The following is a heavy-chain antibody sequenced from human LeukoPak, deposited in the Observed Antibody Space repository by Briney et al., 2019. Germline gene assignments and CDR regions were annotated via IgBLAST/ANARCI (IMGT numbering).Heavy chain of an antibody. J-gene: IGHJ6*02. V-gene: IGHV1-8*01. CDR3: ARAYSMVRGVDYYYYYGMDV. CDR2: MNPNSGNT. CDR1: GYTFTSYD. D-gene: IGHD3-10*01. Sequence: ASVKVSCKASGYTFTSYDINWVRQATGQGLEWMGWMNPNSGNTGYAQKFQGRVTMTRNTSISTAYMELSSLRSEDTAVCYCARAYSMVRGVDYYYYYGMDVWGQGTTVTVSS.